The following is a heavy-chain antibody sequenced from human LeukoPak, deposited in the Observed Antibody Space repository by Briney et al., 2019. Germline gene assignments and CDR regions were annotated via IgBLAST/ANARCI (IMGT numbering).Heavy chain of an antibody. V-gene: IGHV4-59*01. CDR3: ARGDFCSSSSCYLRPMDV. J-gene: IGHJ6*03. D-gene: IGHD2-2*01. CDR1: GGSISDYY. CDR2: IYYSGST. Sequence: SETLSLTCTVSGGSISDYYWSWIRQPAGKGLEWIGYIYYSGSTTYNPSRKSRVTMSVDTAKNQFSLKLRSVTAADTAVYYCARGDFCSSSSCYLRPMDVWGKGTMVTVSS.